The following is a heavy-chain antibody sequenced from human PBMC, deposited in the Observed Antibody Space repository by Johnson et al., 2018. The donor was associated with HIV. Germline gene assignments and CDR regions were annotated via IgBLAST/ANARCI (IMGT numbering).Heavy chain of an antibody. J-gene: IGHJ3*02. CDR1: GFTLTNYG. CDR2: ISYDGSNT. V-gene: IGHV3-30*18. CDR3: AKDQYRKLTTVAGI. Sequence: QVQLVESGGGVVQHGRSLRLSCAVSGFTLTNYGIHWVRQAPDKGLEWVALISYDGSNTYYADSVRGRFTLSRDISKNTVYLQMNSLRAEDTAVYYCAKDQYRKLTTVAGIWGQGTMVTVSS. D-gene: IGHD4-17*01.